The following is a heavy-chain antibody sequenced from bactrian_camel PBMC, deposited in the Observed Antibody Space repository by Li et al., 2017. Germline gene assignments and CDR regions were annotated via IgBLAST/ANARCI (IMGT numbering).Heavy chain of an antibody. D-gene: IGHD5*01. V-gene: IGHV3S54*01. CDR3: AGGSWSGVLS. J-gene: IGHJ6*01. Sequence: VQLVESGGGLVQAGGSLNLSCATSGYSSLCMGWFRQVPGKERELIASVHTSSGRSYYADSVKGRFTISRDYAKNTLSLQMNSLRSDDTGVYYCAGGSWSGVLSGGQGTQVTVS. CDR1: GYSSLC. CDR2: VHTSSGRS.